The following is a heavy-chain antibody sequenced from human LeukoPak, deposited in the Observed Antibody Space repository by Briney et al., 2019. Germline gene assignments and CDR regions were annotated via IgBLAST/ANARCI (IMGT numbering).Heavy chain of an antibody. J-gene: IGHJ3*01. CDR1: GFTFSSYN. CDR3: ARAIGARWELLGAFDF. V-gene: IGHV3-21*01. Sequence: NPGGSLRLSCAASGFTFSSYNMNWVRQAPGKGLEWVSSISSSSSYIYYADSVKGRFIISRDNAKNSLFLQMNSLRAEDTAVYYCARAIGARWELLGAFDFWGQGTMVTVSS. D-gene: IGHD1-26*01. CDR2: ISSSSSYI.